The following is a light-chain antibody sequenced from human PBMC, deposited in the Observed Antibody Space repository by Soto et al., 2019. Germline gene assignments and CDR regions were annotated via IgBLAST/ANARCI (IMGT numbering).Light chain of an antibody. CDR1: QSISSW. CDR2: DAS. V-gene: IGKV1-5*01. J-gene: IGKJ1*01. Sequence: DIQMTQSPSTLSASVGDRVTITCRASQSISSWLAWYQQKPRQAPKLLIYDASRLQSGVPSRFSGSGSGTEFTLTITSLQPDDFATYFCQQYNSYLTFGQGTKVDI. CDR3: QQYNSYLT.